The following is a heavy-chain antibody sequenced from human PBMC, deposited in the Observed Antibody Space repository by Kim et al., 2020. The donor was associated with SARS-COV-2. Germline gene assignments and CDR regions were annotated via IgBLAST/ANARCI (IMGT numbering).Heavy chain of an antibody. D-gene: IGHD3-10*01. Sequence: SVKVSCKASGGTFSSYAISWVRQAPGQGLEWMGGIIPIFGTANYAQKFQGRVTITADESTSTAYMELSSLRSEDTAVYYCANYYGSGSYYNFGWFDPWGQGTLVTVSS. CDR3: ANYYGSGSYYNFGWFDP. CDR2: IIPIFGTA. V-gene: IGHV1-69*13. J-gene: IGHJ5*02. CDR1: GGTFSSYA.